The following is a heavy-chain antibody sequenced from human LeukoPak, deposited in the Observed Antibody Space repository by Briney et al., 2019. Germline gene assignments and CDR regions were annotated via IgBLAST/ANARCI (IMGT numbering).Heavy chain of an antibody. CDR2: IIPIFGAA. J-gene: IGHJ4*02. D-gene: IGHD5-12*01. V-gene: IGHV1-69*13. Sequence: SVKVSCKASGGTFSSYAISWVRQAPGQGLEWMGGIIPIFGAANYAQKFQGRVTITADESTSTAYMELSSLRSEDTAVYYCATLGGYDSTDYWGQGTLVTVSS. CDR3: ATLGGYDSTDY. CDR1: GGTFSSYA.